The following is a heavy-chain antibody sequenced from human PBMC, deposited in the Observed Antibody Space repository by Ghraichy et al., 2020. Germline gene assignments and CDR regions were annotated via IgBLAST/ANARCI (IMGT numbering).Heavy chain of an antibody. J-gene: IGHJ4*02. V-gene: IGHV3-23*01. D-gene: IGHD3-16*01. CDR3: MRGGWGAN. CDR1: GFPFSTSV. Sequence: GESLKISCTASGFPFSTSVMSWARQAPGKGLEWVSTITNSGDSTFYADSVKGRFTISRDNSKNTLFLQMSSLRAEDTAVYYCMRGGWGANWGQGTLVTVSS. CDR2: ITNSGDST.